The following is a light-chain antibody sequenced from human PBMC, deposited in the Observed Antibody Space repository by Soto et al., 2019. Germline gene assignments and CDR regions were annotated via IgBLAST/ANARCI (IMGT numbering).Light chain of an antibody. CDR2: DAS. J-gene: IGKJ5*01. V-gene: IGKV3-15*01. Sequence: EIVMTQSPATPSGSPGERATLSCRASQSVSNKLAWYQQKPGQAPRLLIYDASTRATGIPARFSGSGSGTEFTLIISRLEPEDFAVYYXXXXXNWPPITLGQGTRLEIK. CDR1: QSVSNK. CDR3: XXXXNWPPIT.